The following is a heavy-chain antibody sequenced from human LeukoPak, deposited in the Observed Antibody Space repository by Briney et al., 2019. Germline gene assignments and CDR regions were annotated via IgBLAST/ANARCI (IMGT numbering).Heavy chain of an antibody. Sequence: SETLSLTCTVSGGSISSYYWSWIRQPPGKGLEWIGYIYYSGSTNYNPSLKSRVTISVDTSKNQFSLKLSSVTAADTAVYYCARDGGYAFFDYWGQGTLVTVSS. CDR2: IYYSGST. V-gene: IGHV4-59*01. CDR3: ARDGGYAFFDY. CDR1: GGSISSYY. J-gene: IGHJ4*02. D-gene: IGHD5-12*01.